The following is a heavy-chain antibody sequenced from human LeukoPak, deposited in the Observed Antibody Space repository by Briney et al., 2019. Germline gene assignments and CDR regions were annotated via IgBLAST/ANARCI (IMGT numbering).Heavy chain of an antibody. Sequence: SGTLSLTCAVSGDSITSGPWWHWVRQTPGKGLEWIGETHHDGTTNYNPSLQSRVTISVDKSKNQFSLNLRYVTAADTAVYFCARDPASIEDRNYMDVWAKGTTVTVSS. D-gene: IGHD6-6*01. J-gene: IGHJ6*03. CDR1: GDSITSGPW. V-gene: IGHV4-4*02. CDR2: THHDGTT. CDR3: ARDPASIEDRNYMDV.